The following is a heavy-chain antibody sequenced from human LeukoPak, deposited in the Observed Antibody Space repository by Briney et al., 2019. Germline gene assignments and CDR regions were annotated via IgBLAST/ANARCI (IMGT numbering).Heavy chain of an antibody. Sequence: SETLSLTCTVSGGSISSSSYYWGWIRQPPGKGLEWIGSIYYSGSTYYNPSLKSRVTISVDTSKNQFSLKLSSVTAAGTAVYYCARHAFAVYYWGQGTLVTVSS. CDR2: IYYSGST. D-gene: IGHD3-16*01. V-gene: IGHV4-39*01. J-gene: IGHJ4*02. CDR3: ARHAFAVYY. CDR1: GGSISSSSYY.